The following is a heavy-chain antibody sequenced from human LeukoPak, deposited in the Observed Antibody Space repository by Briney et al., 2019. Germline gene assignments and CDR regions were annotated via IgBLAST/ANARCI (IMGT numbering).Heavy chain of an antibody. CDR1: GFTFSSYW. D-gene: IGHD1-26*01. CDR2: INSDGSST. CDR3: ARSGSYYVWYFDL. Sequence: GGSLRLSRAASGFTFSSYWMHWVRQAPGKGLVWVSRINSDGSSTSYADSVKGRFTISGDNAKNTLYLQMNSLRAEDTAVYYCARSGSYYVWYFDLWGRGTLVTVSS. J-gene: IGHJ2*01. V-gene: IGHV3-74*01.